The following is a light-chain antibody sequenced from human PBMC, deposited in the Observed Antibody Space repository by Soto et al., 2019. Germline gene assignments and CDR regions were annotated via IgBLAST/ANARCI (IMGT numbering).Light chain of an antibody. Sequence: EILLTQSPATLSLSPVERATLSCRASQSVSSSYLAWYQQRPGQAPRLLIYNAFTRATTTPARFSGGGSATDFTLTISSLQPEDVAVYYCQQYDKWPPLTFGGGTKVDIK. V-gene: IGKV3D-7*01. CDR2: NAF. CDR3: QQYDKWPPLT. CDR1: QSVSSSY. J-gene: IGKJ4*01.